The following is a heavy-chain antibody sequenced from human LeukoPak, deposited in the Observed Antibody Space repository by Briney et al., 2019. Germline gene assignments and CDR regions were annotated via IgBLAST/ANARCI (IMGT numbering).Heavy chain of an antibody. CDR3: AIGGTYGSGS. CDR1: GFTFANTW. V-gene: IGHV3-74*01. Sequence: GGSLRLSCAASGFTFANTWMHWVRQAPGKGLVWLSLINNDGSTTNYADSVKGRFTISRDNAKNTVHLQMNSLRAEDTAVYYCAIGGTYGSGSWGQGTLVTVSS. CDR2: INNDGSTT. J-gene: IGHJ4*02. D-gene: IGHD3-10*01.